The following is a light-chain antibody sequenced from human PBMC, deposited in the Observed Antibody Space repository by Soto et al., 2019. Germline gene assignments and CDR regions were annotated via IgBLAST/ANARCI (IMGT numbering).Light chain of an antibody. CDR2: DAS. CDR1: QSVNSY. Sequence: EIVLTQSPATLSLSPGERATLSCRASQSVNSYLAWYQRKPGQAPRLLIYDASNRATGIPARFTGSGSGTDFTLTISSLEPEDFAVYYCQHRINWPLTFGGGTKVEIK. V-gene: IGKV3-11*01. J-gene: IGKJ4*01. CDR3: QHRINWPLT.